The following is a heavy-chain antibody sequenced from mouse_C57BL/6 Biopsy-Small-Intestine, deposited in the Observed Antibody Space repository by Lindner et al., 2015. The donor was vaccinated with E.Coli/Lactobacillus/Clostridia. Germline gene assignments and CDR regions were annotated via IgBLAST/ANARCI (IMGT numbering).Heavy chain of an antibody. CDR2: INPNSTST. D-gene: IGHD3-1*01. V-gene: IGHV1-7*01. CDR3: ARSGKVPLFAY. CDR1: GYTFTNYW. J-gene: IGHJ3*01. Sequence: VQLQESGSELAKPGASVEMSCKASGYTFTNYWMHWVKQRPGQGLEWIGYINPNSTSTDYNQKFKDKATLTADKYSTTAYMQLSSLTSEDSAVYYCARSGKVPLFAYWGQGTLVTVSA.